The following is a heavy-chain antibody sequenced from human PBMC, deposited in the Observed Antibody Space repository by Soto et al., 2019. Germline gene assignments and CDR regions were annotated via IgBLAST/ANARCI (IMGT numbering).Heavy chain of an antibody. CDR2: IHYSGSV. Sequence: SETLSLTCTVSGGSISSDHYHWTWIRQTPGKGLEWIGYIHYSGSVYYNPSLQSRVTMSVDTSKNLFSLKLSSVTAADTAVYFCVRDDDGGERDYYGLDVWGQGTTVTVSS. V-gene: IGHV4-30-4*01. J-gene: IGHJ6*02. D-gene: IGHD4-17*01. CDR1: GGSISSDHYH. CDR3: VRDDDGGERDYYGLDV.